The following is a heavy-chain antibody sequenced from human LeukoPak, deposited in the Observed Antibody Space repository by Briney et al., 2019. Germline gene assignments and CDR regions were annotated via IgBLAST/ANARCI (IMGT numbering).Heavy chain of an antibody. J-gene: IGHJ4*02. CDR1: GGSISSYY. D-gene: IGHD3-9*01. CDR2: IYYSGST. V-gene: IGHV4-59*01. Sequence: SETLSLTCTVSGGSISSYYWSWIRQPPGKGLEWIGYIYYSGSTNYNPSLKSRVTISVDTSKNQFSLKLSSVTAADTAVYYCARVRGDILTGYYPDYFDYWAREPWSPSPQ. CDR3: ARVRGDILTGYYPDYFDY.